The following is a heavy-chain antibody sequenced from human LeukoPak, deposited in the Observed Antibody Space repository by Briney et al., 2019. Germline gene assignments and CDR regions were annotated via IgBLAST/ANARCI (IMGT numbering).Heavy chain of an antibody. J-gene: IGHJ6*02. V-gene: IGHV3-23*01. CDR2: ISGSGGST. CDR3: AKSGDYYYYGMDV. D-gene: IGHD6-25*01. CDR1: GFTFSSYA. Sequence: RGSLRLSCAASGFTFSSYAMSWVRQAPGKGLEWVSAISGSGGSTYYADSVKGRFTISRDNSKNTLYLQMNSLRAEDTAVYYCAKSGDYYYYGMDVWGQGTTVTVSS.